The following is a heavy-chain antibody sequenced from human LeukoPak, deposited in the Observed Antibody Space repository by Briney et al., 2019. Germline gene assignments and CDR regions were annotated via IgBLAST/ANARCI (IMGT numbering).Heavy chain of an antibody. CDR3: ARDTQESPDLLLH. D-gene: IGHD2-15*01. J-gene: IGHJ4*02. Sequence: GGSLRLSCAASGFTFSSCGMHWVRQAPGKGLEWVAVIWYDGSHKYSSDSVKGRFTISRDNSKNTLYLQINSLRAEDTAVYYCARDTQESPDLLLHWGQGTLVTVSS. V-gene: IGHV3-33*01. CDR2: IWYDGSHK. CDR1: GFTFSSCG.